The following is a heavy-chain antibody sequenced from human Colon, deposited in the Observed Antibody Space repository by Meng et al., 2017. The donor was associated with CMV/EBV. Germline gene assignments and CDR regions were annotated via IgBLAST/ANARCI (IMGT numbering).Heavy chain of an antibody. CDR3: AREGRRGTSLPPYFHYYGVDV. CDR2: IYDSGST. CDR1: GVSISSYY. J-gene: IGHJ6*02. Sequence: SETLSLTCSVSGVSISSYYWTWIRQPPGKGLEWIGFIYDSGSTNYNPSLKSRVTISLDSSKNQFSLRLNSVTAADTAVYFCAREGRRGTSLPPYFHYYGVDVWGQGTTVTVSS. D-gene: IGHD2-15*01. V-gene: IGHV4-59*01.